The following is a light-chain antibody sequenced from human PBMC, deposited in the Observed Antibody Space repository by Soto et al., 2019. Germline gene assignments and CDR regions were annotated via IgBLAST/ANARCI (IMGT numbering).Light chain of an antibody. V-gene: IGKV4-1*01. J-gene: IGKJ4*01. CDR1: QSVLYSSKNKNY. CDR3: QQYYSALALT. CDR2: WAS. Sequence: DIVMTQSPDSLAVPLGERATIICKSSQSVLYSSKNKNYLAWYQQKPGQPPKLLISWASTRESGVPDRFSGSCSGTDFTLTISILQAEDVAVYNCQQYYSALALTFGGGTKVEIK.